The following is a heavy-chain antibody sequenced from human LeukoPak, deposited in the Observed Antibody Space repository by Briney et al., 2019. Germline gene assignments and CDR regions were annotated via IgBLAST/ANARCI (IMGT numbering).Heavy chain of an antibody. V-gene: IGHV4-59*08. CDR3: ARHLTDYYGSGSYTLDY. J-gene: IGHJ4*02. D-gene: IGHD3-10*01. CDR1: GDFITAYY. CDR2: VYYTGST. Sequence: SETLSLTCTVSGDFITAYYWSWIRQPPGKGLEWIGYVYYTGSTEYNPSLRSRVTISLEMSNHQFSLNLTSVTAADTAVYYCARHLTDYYGSGSYTLDYWGQGTLVTVSS.